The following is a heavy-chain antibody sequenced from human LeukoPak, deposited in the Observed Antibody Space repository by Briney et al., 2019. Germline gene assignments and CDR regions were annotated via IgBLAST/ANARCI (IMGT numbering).Heavy chain of an antibody. CDR1: GGSLSGYY. J-gene: IGHJ4*02. Sequence: PSETLSLTCAVYGGSLSGYYWSWIRQPPGKGLEWIGEINHSGSTNYNPSLKSRVTISVDTSKNQFSLKLSSVTAADTAVYYCARDPAAAGTYWGQGTLVTVSS. CDR3: ARDPAAAGTY. V-gene: IGHV4-34*01. CDR2: INHSGST. D-gene: IGHD6-13*01.